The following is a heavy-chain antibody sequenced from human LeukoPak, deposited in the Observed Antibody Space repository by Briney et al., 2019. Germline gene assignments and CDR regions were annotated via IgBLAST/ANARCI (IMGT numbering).Heavy chain of an antibody. V-gene: IGHV3-53*04. D-gene: IGHD5-12*01. Sequence: GGSLRLSCAASGFTVSSNYMSWVRQAPGKGLEWVSVIYSGGSTYYADSVKGRFTISRHNSMNTLYLQMNSLRAEDTAVYYCARGVATPYRGDYWGQGTLVTVSS. CDR1: GFTVSSNY. J-gene: IGHJ4*02. CDR3: ARGVATPYRGDY. CDR2: IYSGGST.